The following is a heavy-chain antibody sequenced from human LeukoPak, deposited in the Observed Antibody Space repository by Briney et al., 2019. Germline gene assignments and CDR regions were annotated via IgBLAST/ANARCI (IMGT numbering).Heavy chain of an antibody. J-gene: IGHJ6*02. CDR1: GFTFSSYW. Sequence: GGSLRLSCAASGFTFSSYWMHWVRHAPGKGLVWVSRINSDGSSTSYADSVKGRFTISRDNAKNTLYLQMNSLRAEDTAVYYCAREQLVPYYYYGMDVWGQGTTVTVSS. CDR2: INSDGSST. CDR3: AREQLVPYYYYGMDV. V-gene: IGHV3-74*01. D-gene: IGHD6-6*01.